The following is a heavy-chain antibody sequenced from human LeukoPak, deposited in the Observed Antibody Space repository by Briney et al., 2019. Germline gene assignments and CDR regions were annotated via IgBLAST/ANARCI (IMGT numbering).Heavy chain of an antibody. V-gene: IGHV1-2*02. CDR2: INPNSGGT. CDR3: AREAIAARKLGRNRDFDY. Sequence: GASVKVSCKASGGTFSSDAISWVRQAPGQGLEWMGWINPNSGGTNYAQKFQGRVTMTRDTSISTAYMELSRLRSDDTAVYYCAREAIAARKLGRNRDFDYWGQGTLVTVSS. CDR1: GGTFSSDA. J-gene: IGHJ4*02. D-gene: IGHD6-6*01.